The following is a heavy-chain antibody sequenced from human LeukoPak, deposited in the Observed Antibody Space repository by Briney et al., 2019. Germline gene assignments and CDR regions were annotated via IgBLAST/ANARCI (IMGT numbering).Heavy chain of an antibody. CDR3: AREGLTLAFDI. Sequence: GGSLRLSCAASGFTFDDYAMHWGRQAPGKGLEWVSGISWNSGSIGYADSVKGRFTISRDNAKNSLYLQMNSLRAEDMALYYCAREGLTLAFDIWGQGTMVTVSS. V-gene: IGHV3-9*03. CDR1: GFTFDDYA. D-gene: IGHD3-22*01. J-gene: IGHJ3*02. CDR2: ISWNSGSI.